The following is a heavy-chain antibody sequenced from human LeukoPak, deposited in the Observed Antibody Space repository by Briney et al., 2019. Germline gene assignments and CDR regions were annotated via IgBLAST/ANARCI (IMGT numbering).Heavy chain of an antibody. CDR1: GYTLTGLS. J-gene: IGHJ4*02. V-gene: IGHV1-24*01. CDR2: FDPEDDET. Sequence: ASVKVSCKVSGYTLTGLSMHWVRQAPGKGLEWMGGFDPEDDETIYAQQFQGRVAMTEDTSTDTAYMELSSLRSEDTAVYYCATKYYYHTSGLVAFWGQGTQVTVSS. CDR3: ATKYYYHTSGLVAF. D-gene: IGHD3-22*01.